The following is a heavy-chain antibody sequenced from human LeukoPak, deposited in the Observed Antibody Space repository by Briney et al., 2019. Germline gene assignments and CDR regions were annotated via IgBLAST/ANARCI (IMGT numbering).Heavy chain of an antibody. D-gene: IGHD4-23*01. CDR2: IYSGSST. CDR1: GFTVGYNY. V-gene: IGHV3-66*04. Sequence: PGGSLRLSCAASGFTVGYNYMSWVRQAPGKGLEWVSIIYSGSSTYYADSVKGRFTVSRDNSKNTLYLQMNSLRAEDTAVYYCARLYGGSYYFDYWGQGTLVTVSS. J-gene: IGHJ4*02. CDR3: ARLYGGSYYFDY.